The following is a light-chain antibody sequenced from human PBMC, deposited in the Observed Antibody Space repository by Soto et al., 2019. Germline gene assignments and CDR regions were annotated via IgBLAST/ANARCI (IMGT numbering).Light chain of an antibody. Sequence: DIQMTQSPSTLSASVGDRVTITCRASQSIDAGLAWYQQKPGKAPKLLIYKASSSETGVPSRFSGSGYGTEFALTTSGLQPDEFATYYCQQYNSLWTFGQGTKVEVK. CDR3: QQYNSLWT. CDR1: QSIDAG. CDR2: KAS. J-gene: IGKJ1*01. V-gene: IGKV1-5*03.